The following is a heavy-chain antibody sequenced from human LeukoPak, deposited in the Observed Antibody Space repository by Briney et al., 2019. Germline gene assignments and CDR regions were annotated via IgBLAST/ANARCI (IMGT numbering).Heavy chain of an antibody. D-gene: IGHD6-19*01. CDR2: IYYSGST. V-gene: IGHV4-59*01. J-gene: IGHJ4*02. Sequence: PSETLSLTCTVSGGSISSYYWSWIRQPPGKGLEWIGYIYYSGSTNYNPSLKSRVTISVDTSKNQFSLKLSSVTAADTAVYYCARGSSGWFSPLDYWGQGTLVTVSS. CDR1: GGSISSYY. CDR3: ARGSSGWFSPLDY.